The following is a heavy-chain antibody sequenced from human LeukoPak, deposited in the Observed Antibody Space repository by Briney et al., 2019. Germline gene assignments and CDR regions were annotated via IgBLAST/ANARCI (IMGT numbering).Heavy chain of an antibody. J-gene: IGHJ4*02. CDR1: VYTFISDG. CDR3: ARGGRKLPSSRWYGDFDY. CDR2: LSAYNGNA. D-gene: IGHD6-13*01. Sequence: GASVKVSCKASVYTFISDGISAVRQAPGQGLEWRGWLSAYNGNANYAQKLQGRVTMTTDTSTSTGYMELRGLRSDDTAVYYCARGGRKLPSSRWYGDFDYCGQGILVTVSS. V-gene: IGHV1-18*01.